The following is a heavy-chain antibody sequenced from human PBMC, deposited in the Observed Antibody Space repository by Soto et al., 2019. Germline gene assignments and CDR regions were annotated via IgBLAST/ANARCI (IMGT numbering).Heavy chain of an antibody. CDR3: ARDTASSSGYFNGFDP. Sequence: ASVKVSCKASGYTFTGYYMHWVRQAPGQGLEWMGWINPNSGGTNYAQKFQGRVTMTRDTSISTAYMELSRLRSDDTAVYYCARDTASSSGYFNGFDPWGQGTLVTVSS. CDR1: GYTFTGYY. J-gene: IGHJ5*02. CDR2: INPNSGGT. V-gene: IGHV1-2*02. D-gene: IGHD3-22*01.